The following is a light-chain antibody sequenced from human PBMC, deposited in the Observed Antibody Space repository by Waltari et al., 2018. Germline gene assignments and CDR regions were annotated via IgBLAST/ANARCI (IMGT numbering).Light chain of an antibody. CDR3: QKYGTRPAT. CDR2: DAS. Sequence: EIVLTQSPGTLSLSPGARATLSCRASQSVSRTLAWYQQKPGQAPRLLIYDASIRAIGIPDRFSGSGSGTDFSLTISRLEPEDFAVYYCQKYGTRPATFGQGTKVEVK. J-gene: IGKJ1*01. CDR1: QSVSRT. V-gene: IGKV3-20*01.